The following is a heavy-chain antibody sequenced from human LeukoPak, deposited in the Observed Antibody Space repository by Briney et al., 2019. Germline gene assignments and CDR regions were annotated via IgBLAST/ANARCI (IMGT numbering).Heavy chain of an antibody. CDR3: ASSRGDGYNYPSDY. CDR1: GGTFSSYA. V-gene: IGHV1-69*05. CDR2: IIPIFGTA. Sequence: GASVKVSCKASGGTFSSYAISWVRQVPGQGLEWMGGIIPIFGTANYAQKFQGRVTITTDESTSTAYMELSSLRSEDTAVYYCASSRGDGYNYPSDYWGQGTLVTVSS. D-gene: IGHD5-24*01. J-gene: IGHJ4*02.